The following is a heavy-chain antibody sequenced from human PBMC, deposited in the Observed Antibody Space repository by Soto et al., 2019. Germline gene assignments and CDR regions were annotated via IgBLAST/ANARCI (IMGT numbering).Heavy chain of an antibody. J-gene: IGHJ4*02. CDR3: ATHRYSSGWYYFDY. D-gene: IGHD6-19*01. CDR2: VYDSGST. Sequence: SETLSLTCTVSGGSVSSGSSYWSWIRQPPGKGLEWIGYVYDSGSTTYSPSLKSRVTISVDTSKHQFSLKLSSVTAADTAVYYCATHRYSSGWYYFDYWGQGTLVTVSS. CDR1: GGSVSSGSSY. V-gene: IGHV4-61*01.